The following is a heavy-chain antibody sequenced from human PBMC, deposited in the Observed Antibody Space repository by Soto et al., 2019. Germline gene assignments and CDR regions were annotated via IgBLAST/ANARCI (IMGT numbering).Heavy chain of an antibody. J-gene: IGHJ6*02. CDR2: ISYDGSNK. CDR3: ARVVRETYYYYGMDV. V-gene: IGHV3-30-3*01. Sequence: QVQLVESGGGVVQPGRSLRLSCAASGFTFSSYAMHWVRQAPGKGLEWVAVISYDGSNKYYADSVKGRFTISRDNSKNTLYLQMNILRAEDTAVYYCARVVRETYYYYGMDVWGQGTTVTVSS. D-gene: IGHD3-10*01. CDR1: GFTFSSYA.